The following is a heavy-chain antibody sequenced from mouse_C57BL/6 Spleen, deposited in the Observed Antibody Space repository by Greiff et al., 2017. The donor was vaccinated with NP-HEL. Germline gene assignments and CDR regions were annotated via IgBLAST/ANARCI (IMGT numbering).Heavy chain of an antibody. CDR1: GYTFTSYG. CDR3: ERSTAQASLTY. D-gene: IGHD3-2*02. CDR2: IYPRSGNT. V-gene: IGHV1-81*01. Sequence: VQLQQSGAELARPGASVKLSCKASGYTFTSYGISWVKQRTGQGLEWIGEIYPRSGNTYYNEKFKGKATLTADKSSSTAYMELRSLTSEDSAVYFCERSTAQASLTYWGQGTLVTVSA. J-gene: IGHJ3*01.